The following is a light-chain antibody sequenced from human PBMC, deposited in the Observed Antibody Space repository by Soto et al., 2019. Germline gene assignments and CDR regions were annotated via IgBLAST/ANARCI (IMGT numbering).Light chain of an antibody. Sequence: DIQMTQSPSSLSASVGDRVTITCRASQTIRNYLKWYQQKPGKAPNRLSYAASSLQSGVPSRFSGSGSGTDFTLTISSLQPEDVSTSSCQQSYSTPFTFGPGTKVDIK. CDR1: QTIRNY. V-gene: IGKV1-39*01. CDR2: AAS. J-gene: IGKJ3*01. CDR3: QQSYSTPFT.